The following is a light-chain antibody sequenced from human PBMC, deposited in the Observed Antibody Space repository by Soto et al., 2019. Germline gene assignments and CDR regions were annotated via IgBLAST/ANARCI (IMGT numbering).Light chain of an antibody. J-gene: IGKJ4*01. Sequence: DIQMTQSPSSLSASVGDRVTITCQASQDISNYLNWYQQKPGKAPKLLLYDASNLETGVPSRFSGSGSGTDFTFTISSLQPEDIATYYGQQYDNLPALTFGGGTKVEIK. CDR2: DAS. CDR3: QQYDNLPALT. CDR1: QDISNY. V-gene: IGKV1-33*01.